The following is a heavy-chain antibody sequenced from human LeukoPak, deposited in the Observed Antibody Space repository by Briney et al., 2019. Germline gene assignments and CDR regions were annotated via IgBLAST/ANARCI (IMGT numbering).Heavy chain of an antibody. CDR2: IYYSGST. CDR3: ARARLTDSSSGGGAFDI. D-gene: IGHD6-6*01. CDR1: GGSISSYY. Sequence: PSETLSLTCTVSGGSISSYYWSWIRQPPGKGLEWIGYIYYSGSTNYNPSLKSRVTISVDTSKNQFSLKLSSVTAADTAVYYCARARLTDSSSGGGAFDIWGQGTMVTVPS. V-gene: IGHV4-59*01. J-gene: IGHJ3*02.